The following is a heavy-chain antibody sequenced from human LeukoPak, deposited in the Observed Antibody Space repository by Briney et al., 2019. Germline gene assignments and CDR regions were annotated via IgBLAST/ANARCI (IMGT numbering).Heavy chain of an antibody. CDR2: IIPILGIA. V-gene: IGHV1-69*04. J-gene: IGHJ4*02. CDR3: ARDSSTYYYDSSGYLRDY. CDR1: GGTFSSYA. Sequence: TVKVSCKASGGTFSSYAISWVRQAPGQGLEWMGRIIPILGIANYAQKFQGRVTITADKSTSTAYMELSSLRSEDTAVYYCARDSSTYYYDSSGYLRDYWGQGTLVTVSS. D-gene: IGHD3-22*01.